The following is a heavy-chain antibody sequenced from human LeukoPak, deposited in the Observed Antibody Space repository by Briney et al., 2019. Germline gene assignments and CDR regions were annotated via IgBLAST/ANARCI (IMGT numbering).Heavy chain of an antibody. CDR2: ISGSGGST. J-gene: IGHJ4*02. CDR1: GFTFSSYG. Sequence: AGGSLRLSCAASGFTFSSYGMSWVRQAPGKGLEWVSAISGSGGSTYYADSVKGRFTISRDNSKNTLYLQMNSLRAEDTAVYYCALTVTPNFDYWGQGTLVTVSS. D-gene: IGHD4-17*01. V-gene: IGHV3-23*01. CDR3: ALTVTPNFDY.